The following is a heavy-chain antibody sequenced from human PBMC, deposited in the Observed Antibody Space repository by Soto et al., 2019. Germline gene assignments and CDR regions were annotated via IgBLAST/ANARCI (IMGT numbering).Heavy chain of an antibody. D-gene: IGHD2-8*01. Sequence: QVQLVQSGAEVKKPGSSVRVSCKTSGDSFSKYTVNWVRQAPRQGLEWMGGFIPRFGTTKFAPTIQGRVTSTVDQSMNTVYMELSSLRSEDTALYYCARGRGLYISGRSQLDSWGQGTLVTVSS. J-gene: IGHJ4*02. CDR2: FIPRFGTT. CDR1: GDSFSKYT. CDR3: ARGRGLYISGRSQLDS. V-gene: IGHV1-69*01.